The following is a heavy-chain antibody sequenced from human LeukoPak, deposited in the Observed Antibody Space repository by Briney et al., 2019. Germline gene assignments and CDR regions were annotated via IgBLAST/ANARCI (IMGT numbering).Heavy chain of an antibody. CDR3: ARAITFGGGFDY. J-gene: IGHJ4*02. V-gene: IGHV3-30*03. D-gene: IGHD3-16*01. CDR1: GFTFSSYG. Sequence: PGGSLRLSCAASGFTFSSYGMHWVRQAPGKGLEWLAVISDDGSNKYYVDSVKGRLTISRDNSENTLYLQMNSLRAEDTAVYYCARAITFGGGFDYWGQGTLVTVSS. CDR2: ISDDGSNK.